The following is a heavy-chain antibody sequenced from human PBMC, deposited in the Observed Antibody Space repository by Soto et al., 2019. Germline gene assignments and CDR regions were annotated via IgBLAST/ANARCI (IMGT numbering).Heavy chain of an antibody. J-gene: IGHJ3*02. V-gene: IGHV3-21*01. CDR1: GFTFSSYS. D-gene: IGHD3-22*01. CDR3: SRPSTTMIGPFDI. Sequence: GGSLTLSCAASGFTFSSYSMNWVRQAPGKGLEWVSSISSSSSYIYYADSVKGRFTISRDNAKNSLYLQMNSLRAEDTAVYYCSRPSTTMIGPFDIWGQGTTVTVSS. CDR2: ISSSSSYI.